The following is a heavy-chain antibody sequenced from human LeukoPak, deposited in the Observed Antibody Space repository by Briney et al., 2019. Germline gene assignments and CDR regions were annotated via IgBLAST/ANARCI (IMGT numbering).Heavy chain of an antibody. CDR1: GFTFSSYS. D-gene: IGHD6-13*01. J-gene: IGHJ4*02. CDR2: ISSSSSYI. Sequence: GGSLRLSCAASGFTFSSYSVNWVRQAPGKGLEWVSSISSSSSYIYYADSVKGRFTISRDNAKNSLYLQMNSLRAEDTAVYYCARGLAPQLSSSAEYYFDYWGQGTLSPSPQ. CDR3: ARGLAPQLSSSAEYYFDY. V-gene: IGHV3-21*01.